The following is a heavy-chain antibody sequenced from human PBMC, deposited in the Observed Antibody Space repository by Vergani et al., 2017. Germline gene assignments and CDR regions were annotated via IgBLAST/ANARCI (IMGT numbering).Heavy chain of an antibody. V-gene: IGHV4-31*11. CDR1: GGSISSGDHC. CDR2: IFYSGTT. J-gene: IGHJ4*02. CDR3: ARSSCGGDCYEFDY. Sequence: QVQLQESGPGVVKPSQTLSLTCAVSGGSISSGDHCWTWIRQRPGKGLEWIGYIFYSGTTYDNPSLRSRLTISVDTSQNQFSLKLRSVTAADTAVYYCARSSCGGDCYEFDYWGQGILVTVSS. D-gene: IGHD2-21*02.